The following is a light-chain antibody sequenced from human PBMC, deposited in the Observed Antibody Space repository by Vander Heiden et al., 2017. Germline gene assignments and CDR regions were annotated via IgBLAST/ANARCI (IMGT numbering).Light chain of an antibody. V-gene: IGKV1-39*01. CDR1: QSISSY. Sequence: DIQMTQSPSSLSASVGDRVTITCRASQSISSYLNWYQQKPGKAPKVLIYGASNLKSGVPSRFSGSGSGTDFTLTISSLQPDDFAIYYWQQSYTTLTFGQRTRLEIK. CDR3: QQSYTTLT. CDR2: GAS. J-gene: IGKJ5*01.